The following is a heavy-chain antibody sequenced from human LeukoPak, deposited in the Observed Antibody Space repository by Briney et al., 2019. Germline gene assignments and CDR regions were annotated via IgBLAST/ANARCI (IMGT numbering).Heavy chain of an antibody. CDR2: IWSDGSNR. J-gene: IGHJ4*01. Sequence: GGSLRLSCAASGFIYSHYGMHWVRQAPGKGLEWVAVIWSDGSNRFYAGSVKSRFTISRDNSQNTLFLQMNSLRAEDTAMYYCARDAQRGFDYSNSLEYWGHGTLVTVSS. CDR3: ARDAQRGFDYSNSLEY. CDR1: GFIYSHYG. V-gene: IGHV3-33*01. D-gene: IGHD4-11*01.